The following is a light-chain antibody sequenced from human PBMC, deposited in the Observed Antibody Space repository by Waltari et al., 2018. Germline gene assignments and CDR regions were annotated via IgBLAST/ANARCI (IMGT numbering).Light chain of an antibody. J-gene: IGKJ1*01. CDR3: QQYNTNSPWT. V-gene: IGKV1-5*03. Sequence: DIQMTQSPSTLSASVGDRVTITCRASQSISSWLAWYQQKPGKAPKLLIYKASTLGRGIPSRFGGSGSGTEFTLTISSLQPDDFATYYCQQYNTNSPWTFGQGTKVEIK. CDR1: QSISSW. CDR2: KAS.